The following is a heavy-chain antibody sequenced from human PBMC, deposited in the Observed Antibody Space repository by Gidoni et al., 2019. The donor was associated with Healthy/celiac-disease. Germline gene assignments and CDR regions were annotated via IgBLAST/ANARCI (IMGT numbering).Heavy chain of an antibody. CDR3: AREFLYCSSTSCYSYYYYGMDV. J-gene: IGHJ6*02. V-gene: IGHV3-21*01. D-gene: IGHD2-2*02. CDR2: ISSSSSYI. Sequence: EVQLVESGGGLVKPGGSLRLSCAASGFTFSSYSMNWVRQAPGKGLEWVSSISSSSSYIYYADSVKGRFTISRDNAKNSLYLQMNSLRADDTAVYYCAREFLYCSSTSCYSYYYYGMDVWGQGTTVTVSS. CDR1: GFTFSSYS.